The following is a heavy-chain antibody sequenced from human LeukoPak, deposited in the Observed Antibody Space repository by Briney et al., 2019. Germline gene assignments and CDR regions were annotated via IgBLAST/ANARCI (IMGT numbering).Heavy chain of an antibody. CDR3: ARGRVPNWFDP. J-gene: IGHJ5*02. CDR2: ISSSSSYI. Sequence: GGSLRLSCAASGFTFSSYSMNCVRQAPGKGLEWVSSISSSSSYIYYADSVKGRFTISRDNAKNSLYLQMNSLRAEDAAVYYCARGRVPNWFDPWGQGTLVTVSS. CDR1: GFTFSSYS. V-gene: IGHV3-21*01.